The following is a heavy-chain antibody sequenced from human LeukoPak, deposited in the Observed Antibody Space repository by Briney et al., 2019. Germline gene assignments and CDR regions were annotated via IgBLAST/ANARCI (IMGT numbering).Heavy chain of an antibody. V-gene: IGHV3-48*02. Sequence: GGSLRLSCAASGFTFSSYSINWVRQAPGKGLEWVSYISGSGGTIYYSDSVKGRFTISRDNAKNSLYLQMNSLRDEDTAVYYCARDLSGPRVYFDYWGQGTLVTASS. CDR2: ISGSGGTI. CDR1: GFTFSSYS. J-gene: IGHJ4*02. CDR3: ARDLSGPRVYFDY. D-gene: IGHD1-26*01.